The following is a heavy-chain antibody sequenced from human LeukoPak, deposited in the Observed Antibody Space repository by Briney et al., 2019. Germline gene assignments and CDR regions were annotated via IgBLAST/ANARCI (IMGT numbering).Heavy chain of an antibody. Sequence: ASVKVSCKASGYTFTGYYMHWVRQAPGQGLDWMGWINPNSGGTNYAQKFQGRVTMTRDTSISTAYMELSRLKSDDTAVYYCARGSFSADAPLVLDYFHHWGQGTLVTVSS. D-gene: IGHD5-18*01. CDR2: INPNSGGT. CDR1: GYTFTGYY. J-gene: IGHJ1*01. V-gene: IGHV1-2*02. CDR3: ARGSFSADAPLVLDYFHH.